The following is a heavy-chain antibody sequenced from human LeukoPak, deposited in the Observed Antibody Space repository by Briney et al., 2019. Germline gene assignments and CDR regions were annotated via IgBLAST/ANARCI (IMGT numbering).Heavy chain of an antibody. CDR2: IYHSGST. D-gene: IGHD2-2*02. J-gene: IGHJ5*02. Sequence: ASETLSLTCAVSGGFISSGGYSGSWLRQPPGKGLEWIGYIYHSGSTYYNPSLKSRVTISVDRSKNQFSRKLSSVTAADTAVYFCAGAVYGLYWDLLDPWGQGTLVTVSS. CDR3: AGAVYGLYWDLLDP. CDR1: GGFISSGGYS. V-gene: IGHV4-30-2*01.